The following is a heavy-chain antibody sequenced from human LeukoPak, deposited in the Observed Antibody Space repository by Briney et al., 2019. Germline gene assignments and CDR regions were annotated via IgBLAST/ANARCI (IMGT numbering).Heavy chain of an antibody. CDR3: TSTLYGDKTFGDY. Sequence: GGSLRLSCTASGFTFGDYAMSWFRQAPGKGLEWVGFIRSKAYGGTTVYAASVKGRFTISRDDSKSIAYLQVNSLKAEDTAVYYCTSTLYGDKTFGDYWGQGTLVTVSS. CDR1: GFTFGDYA. CDR2: IRSKAYGGTT. V-gene: IGHV3-49*03. J-gene: IGHJ4*02. D-gene: IGHD4-17*01.